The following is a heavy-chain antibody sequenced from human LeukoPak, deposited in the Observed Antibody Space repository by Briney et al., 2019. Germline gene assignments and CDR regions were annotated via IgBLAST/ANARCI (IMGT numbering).Heavy chain of an antibody. CDR1: GFTFGSYW. Sequence: PGGSLRLSCAASGFTFGSYWMNWVRQAPGKGLVWVSRINSDGSSTNYADSVKGQFTISRDNAKNTLYLQMSSLRADDTAVYYCARSSSAHYPFAGWGQGTLVTVSA. D-gene: IGHD3-22*01. CDR2: INSDGSST. J-gene: IGHJ4*02. CDR3: ARSSSAHYPFAG. V-gene: IGHV3-74*01.